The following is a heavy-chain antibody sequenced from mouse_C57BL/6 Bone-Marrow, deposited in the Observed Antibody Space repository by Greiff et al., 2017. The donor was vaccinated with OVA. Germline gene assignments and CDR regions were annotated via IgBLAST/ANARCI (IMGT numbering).Heavy chain of an antibody. V-gene: IGHV1-59*01. J-gene: IGHJ2*02. D-gene: IGHD1-1*01. CDR3: AHYGSRLYLHY. CDR1: GYTFTNYW. CDR2: IAPSDSYI. Sequence: QVQLQQSGAELVRPGTSVKLSCKASGYTFTNYWMHWVKQRPGQGLEWIGVIAPSDSYINYNQKFKGRATLTVDTSSSTAYMHLSSLTSDDSAVYYCAHYGSRLYLHYWGQGTSLTVSS.